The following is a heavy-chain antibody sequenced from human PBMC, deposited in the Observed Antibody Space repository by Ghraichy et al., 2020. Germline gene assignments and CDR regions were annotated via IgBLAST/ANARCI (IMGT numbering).Heavy chain of an antibody. V-gene: IGHV3-23*01. Sequence: GGSLRLSCTASGFSFSLSVMNWVRQAPGKGLEWVSTIMGCGASTFYADSVKGRFTISRDDSTNTVFLQMNNLRADDTAVYYCATPGNQRLIYFSWWGQGTPVTVSS. J-gene: IGHJ1*01. D-gene: IGHD2/OR15-2a*01. CDR2: IMGCGAST. CDR1: GFSFSLSV. CDR3: ATPGNQRLIYFSW.